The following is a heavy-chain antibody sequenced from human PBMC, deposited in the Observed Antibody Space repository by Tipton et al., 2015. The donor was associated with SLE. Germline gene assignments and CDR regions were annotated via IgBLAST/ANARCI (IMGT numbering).Heavy chain of an antibody. CDR3: ARREVLDS. CDR2: INHSGST. CDR1: NDSITSDNYY. Sequence: TLSLTCTVSNDSITSDNYYWGWIRQPPGKGLEWIGDINHSGSTNYNPSLMSRATISVDTSKTQLSLKLSSVTAADTAIYYCARREVLDSWGQGTLVTVSS. V-gene: IGHV4-39*07. J-gene: IGHJ4*02.